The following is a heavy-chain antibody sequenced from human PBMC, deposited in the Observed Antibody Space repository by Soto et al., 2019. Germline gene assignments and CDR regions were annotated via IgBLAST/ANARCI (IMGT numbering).Heavy chain of an antibody. D-gene: IGHD4-17*01. V-gene: IGHV4-38-2*01. CDR2: IYHSGST. J-gene: IGHJ5*02. CDR1: GHSISSGYY. Sequence: SETLSLTCAVSGHSISSGYYWGWIRQTPGKGLEWIASIYHSGSTYYNPSLKSRVTISVDTSKNQFSLKLTSVTAADTAVYYCARGAATVTPGWFDPWGQGIMVTVSS. CDR3: ARGAATVTPGWFDP.